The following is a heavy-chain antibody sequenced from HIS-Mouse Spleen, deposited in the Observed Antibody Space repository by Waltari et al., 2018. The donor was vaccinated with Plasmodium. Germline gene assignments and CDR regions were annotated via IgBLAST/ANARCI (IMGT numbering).Heavy chain of an antibody. V-gene: IGHV3-21*01. CDR3: AREDILTAYYNDYWYFDL. CDR2: IISSSSYI. Sequence: EVQLVESGGGLVKPGGSLRLSCAASGFTFSRYSMHWVRQAPGKVLEWFSSIISSSSYIYYADSVKGRFTISRDNAKNSLYLQMNSLRAEDTAVYYCAREDILTAYYNDYWYFDLWGRGTLVTVSS. D-gene: IGHD3-9*01. J-gene: IGHJ2*01. CDR1: GFTFSRYS.